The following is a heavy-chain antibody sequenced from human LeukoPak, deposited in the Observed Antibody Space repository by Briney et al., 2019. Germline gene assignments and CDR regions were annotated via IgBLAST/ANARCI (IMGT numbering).Heavy chain of an antibody. D-gene: IGHD3-9*01. Sequence: GASVKVSCKASGYTFISHDISCVRQATGQGLEWMGWMSPNSGNTGYAQKFQGRVIMTRNTSISTAYMELSSLRSEDTAVYYCPRDPPLYDILTGYFDYWGQGTLVTVSS. CDR3: PRDPPLYDILTGYFDY. J-gene: IGHJ4*02. CDR1: GYTFISHD. V-gene: IGHV1-8*01. CDR2: MSPNSGNT.